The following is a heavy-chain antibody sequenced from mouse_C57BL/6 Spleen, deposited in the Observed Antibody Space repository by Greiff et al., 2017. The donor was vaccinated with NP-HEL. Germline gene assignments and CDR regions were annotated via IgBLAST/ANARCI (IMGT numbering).Heavy chain of an antibody. V-gene: IGHV1-59*01. CDR3: ARDSSGDYYFDY. CDR2: IDPSDSYT. D-gene: IGHD3-2*02. Sequence: VQLQQPGAGLVRPGTSVKLSCKASGYTFTSYWMHWVKQRPGQGLEWIGVIDPSDSYTNYNQKFKGKATLTVDTSSSTAYMQLSSLTSEDSAVYYCARDSSGDYYFDYWGQGTTLTVSS. J-gene: IGHJ2*01. CDR1: GYTFTSYW.